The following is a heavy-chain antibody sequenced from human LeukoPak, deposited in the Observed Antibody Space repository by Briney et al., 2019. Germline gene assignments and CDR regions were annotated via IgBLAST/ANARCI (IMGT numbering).Heavy chain of an antibody. J-gene: IGHJ4*02. Sequence: PSQTLSLTCTVSGCSISSGGYYWSWIRQHPGKGLEWFGYIYYSGSTYYNPSLKRRVTISVDTSKNQFSLKLSSVTAADTAVYYCARDNYYGSGGLDYWGQGTLVTVSS. D-gene: IGHD3-10*01. V-gene: IGHV4-31*03. CDR1: GCSISSGGYY. CDR2: IYYSGST. CDR3: ARDNYYGSGGLDY.